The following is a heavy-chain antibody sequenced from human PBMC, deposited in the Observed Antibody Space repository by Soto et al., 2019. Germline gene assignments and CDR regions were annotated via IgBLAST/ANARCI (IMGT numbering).Heavy chain of an antibody. CDR3: ARDGGSYYDFWSGYFAYYYGMDV. J-gene: IGHJ6*02. CDR2: ISSSSSSTI. CDR1: GFTFSSYS. Sequence: EVQLVESGGGLVQPGGSLRLSCAASGFTFSSYSMNWVRQAPGKGLEWVSYISSSSSSTIYYADSVKGRFTISRDNAKNSLYLQMNSLRDEDTAVYYCARDGGSYYDFWSGYFAYYYGMDVWGQGTTVTVSS. V-gene: IGHV3-48*02. D-gene: IGHD3-3*01.